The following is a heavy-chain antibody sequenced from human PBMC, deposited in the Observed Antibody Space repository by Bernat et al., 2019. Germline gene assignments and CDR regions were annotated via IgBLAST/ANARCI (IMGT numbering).Heavy chain of an antibody. J-gene: IGHJ4*02. Sequence: DVQLVESGGGLVQPGGSLRLSCAASGFTLSHYWMSWVRQAPGKGLEWVANIKEDGSEKYYVDSVKGRFTISRDNAKNSLYLQMNSLRAEDTAVYFCARDNYDTSPLDYWGQGTLVSVSS. CDR1: GFTLSHYW. D-gene: IGHD3-22*01. CDR2: IKEDGSEK. CDR3: ARDNYDTSPLDY. V-gene: IGHV3-7*01.